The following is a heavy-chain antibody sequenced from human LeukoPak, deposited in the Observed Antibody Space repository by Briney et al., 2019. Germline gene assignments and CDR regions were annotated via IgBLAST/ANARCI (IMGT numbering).Heavy chain of an antibody. D-gene: IGHD3-22*01. J-gene: IGHJ5*02. V-gene: IGHV1-2*02. CDR2: INPNSGGT. CDR1: GYTFTGYY. CDR3: AGHGTYYYDSTSSNWFDP. Sequence: ASVKVSCKASGYTFTGYYMHWVRQAPGQGLEWMGWINPNSGGTNYAQKFQGRVTMTRDTSISTAYMELSRLRSDDTAVYYCAGHGTYYYDSTSSNWFDPWGQGTLVTVSS.